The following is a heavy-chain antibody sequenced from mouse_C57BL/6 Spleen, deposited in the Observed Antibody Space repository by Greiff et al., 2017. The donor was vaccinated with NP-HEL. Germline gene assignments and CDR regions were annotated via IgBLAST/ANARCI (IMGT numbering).Heavy chain of an antibody. CDR2: ISSGGSYT. V-gene: IGHV5-6*01. D-gene: IGHD2-2*01. CDR3: ARQRSTMVTTSYFDY. J-gene: IGHJ2*01. Sequence: EVQVVESGGDLVKPGGSLKLSCAASGFTFSSYGMSWVRQTPDKRLEWVATISSGGSYTYYPDSVKGRFTISRDNAKNTLYLQMSSLKSEETAMYYCARQRSTMVTTSYFDYWGQGTTLTVSS. CDR1: GFTFSSYG.